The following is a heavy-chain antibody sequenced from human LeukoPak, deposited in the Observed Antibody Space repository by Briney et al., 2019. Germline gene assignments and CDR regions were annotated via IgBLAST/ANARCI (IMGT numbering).Heavy chain of an antibody. Sequence: GGSLRLSCEASGFTFHNYAMAWVRQAPGKGLEYVSSIGASGDNIYYGGSVKGRFTISRENSKNTLFLQMNSLRAEDTALYYCATQSPDYSIGPSYGSFNIWGQGTKVTVSS. V-gene: IGHV3-23*01. CDR2: IGASGDNI. J-gene: IGHJ3*02. CDR3: ATQSPDYSIGPSYGSFNI. CDR1: GFTFHNYA. D-gene: IGHD3-10*01.